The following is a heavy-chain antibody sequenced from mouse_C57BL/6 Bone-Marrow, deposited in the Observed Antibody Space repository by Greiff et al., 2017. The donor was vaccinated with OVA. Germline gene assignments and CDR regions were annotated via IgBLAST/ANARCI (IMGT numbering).Heavy chain of an antibody. CDR2: ISSGGSYT. CDR3: ARRWLGCAY. J-gene: IGHJ3*01. D-gene: IGHD2-2*01. V-gene: IGHV5-6*02. CDR1: GFTFSSYG. Sequence: EVMLVESGGDLVKPGGSLKLSCAASGFTFSSYGMSWVRQTPDKRLEWVATISSGGSYTYYPDSVKGRFTISRDNAKNTLYLQMSSLKSEDTAMYYCARRWLGCAYWGQGTLVTVSA.